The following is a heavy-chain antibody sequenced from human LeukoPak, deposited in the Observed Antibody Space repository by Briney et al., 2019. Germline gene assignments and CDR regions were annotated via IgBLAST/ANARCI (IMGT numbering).Heavy chain of an antibody. J-gene: IGHJ4*02. Sequence: GGSLRLSCAASGFTFSIYAMHWVRQAPGKGLEYVSAISSNGGSTLYANSVKGRFTISRDNSKNTLYLQMGSMRAEDMAVYNCARADLLGYDYWGQGTLVTVSS. CDR1: GFTFSIYA. CDR2: ISSNGGST. V-gene: IGHV3-64*01. D-gene: IGHD1-26*01. CDR3: ARADLLGYDY.